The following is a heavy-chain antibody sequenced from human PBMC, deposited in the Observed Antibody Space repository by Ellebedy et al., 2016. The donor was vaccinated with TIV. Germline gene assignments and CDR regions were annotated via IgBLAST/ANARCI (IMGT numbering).Heavy chain of an antibody. D-gene: IGHD2-2*02. CDR3: ARGIPVNWFDP. CDR2: IYHSGST. Sequence: SETLSLXXAVSGGSISSGGYSWSWIRQPPGKGLEWIGYIYHSGSTYYNPSLKSRVTISVDRSKNQFSLKLSSVTAADTAVYYCARGIPVNWFDPWGQGTLVTVSS. CDR1: GGSISSGGYS. J-gene: IGHJ5*02. V-gene: IGHV4-30-2*01.